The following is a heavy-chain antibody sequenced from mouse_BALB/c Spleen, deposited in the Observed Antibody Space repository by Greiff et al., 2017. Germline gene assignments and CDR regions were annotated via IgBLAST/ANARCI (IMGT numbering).Heavy chain of an antibody. CDR3: ARRSEEGAMDY. V-gene: IGHV1-4*01. J-gene: IGHJ4*01. CDR1: GYTFTSYN. Sequence: QVQLKQSGAELVRPGASVKMSCKASGYTFTSYNMHWVKQRPGQGLEWIGPINPSSGYTKYNQKFKDKATLTADKSSSTAYMQLSSLTSEDSAVYYCARRSEEGAMDYWGQGTSVTVSS. CDR2: INPSSGYT.